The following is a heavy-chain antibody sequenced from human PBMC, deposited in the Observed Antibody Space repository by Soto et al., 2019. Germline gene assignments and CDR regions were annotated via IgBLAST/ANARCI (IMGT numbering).Heavy chain of an antibody. J-gene: IGHJ4*02. CDR3: ARGSSMFGYTVTDY. CDR2: ISNTGTT. Sequence: PTETLSLTCTVAGGSISSGYWSWLRQSPGEGLEWIGHISNTGTTNYSPSLKSRVFMSVDTSKNQFSLKLSSVTAADTAVYYCARGSSMFGYTVTDYWGQGTLVTVSS. V-gene: IGHV4-59*01. CDR1: GGSISSGY. D-gene: IGHD3-10*02.